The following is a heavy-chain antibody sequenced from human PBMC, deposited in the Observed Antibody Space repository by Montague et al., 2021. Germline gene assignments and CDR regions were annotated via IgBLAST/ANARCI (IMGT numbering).Heavy chain of an antibody. D-gene: IGHD3-22*01. CDR2: IYYTGTT. V-gene: IGHV4-39*01. J-gene: IGHJ5*02. CDR1: NGSIGSSTSY. CDR3: ARMYHYDRSIDP. Sequence: SETLSLTCTVSNGSIGSSTSYWGWIRQPPGQGLEWIGTIYYTGTTYFNTSLKSRVTISKDTSKSQFSLTLSSVTAADTAIYYWARMYHYDRSIDPWGQGTLVTVSS.